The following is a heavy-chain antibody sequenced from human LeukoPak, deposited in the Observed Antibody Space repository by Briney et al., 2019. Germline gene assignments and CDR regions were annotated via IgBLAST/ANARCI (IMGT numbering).Heavy chain of an antibody. CDR3: ARRGYCSSTSCSLWGYYFDY. Sequence: GGSLRLSCAASGFTFSSYSMNWVRQAPGKGLEWVSGINWNGGSTGYADSVKGRFTISRDNAKNSLYLQMNSLRAEDTALYYCARRGYCSSTSCSLWGYYFDYWGQGTLVTVSS. J-gene: IGHJ4*02. V-gene: IGHV3-20*04. D-gene: IGHD2-2*01. CDR1: GFTFSSYS. CDR2: INWNGGST.